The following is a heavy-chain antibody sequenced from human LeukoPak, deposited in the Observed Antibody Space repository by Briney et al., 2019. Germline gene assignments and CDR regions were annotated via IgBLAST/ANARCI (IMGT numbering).Heavy chain of an antibody. J-gene: IGHJ4*02. CDR3: AKLKRVGATTGYFDY. V-gene: IGHV3-21*01. D-gene: IGHD1-26*01. CDR1: GFSFSSNW. Sequence: PGGSLRLSCAASGFSFSSNWMSWVRQAPGKGLEWVSSTSSSSSYIYYADSVKGRFTISRDNAKNSLYLQMNSLRAEDTAVYYCAKLKRVGATTGYFDYWGQGTLVTVSS. CDR2: TSSSSSYI.